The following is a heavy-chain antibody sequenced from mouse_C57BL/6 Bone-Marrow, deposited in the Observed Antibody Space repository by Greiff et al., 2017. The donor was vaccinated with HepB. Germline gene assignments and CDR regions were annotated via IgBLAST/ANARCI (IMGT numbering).Heavy chain of an antibody. J-gene: IGHJ1*03. V-gene: IGHV8-8*01. D-gene: IGHD1-1*01. CDR2: IWWDDDK. Sequence: QVTLKVCGPGILQPSQTLSLTCSFSGFSLSTFGMGVGWIRQPSGKGLEWLAHIWWDDDKYYNPALKSRLTISKDTSKNQVFLKIANVDTADTATYYCARIAYYYGSSYPSSDDFDVWGTGTTVTVSS. CDR3: ARIAYYYGSSYPSSDDFDV. CDR1: GFSLSTFGMG.